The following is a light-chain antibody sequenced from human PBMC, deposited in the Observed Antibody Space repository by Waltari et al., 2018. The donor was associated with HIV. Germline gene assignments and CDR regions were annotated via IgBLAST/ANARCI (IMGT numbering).Light chain of an antibody. CDR3: SSYTSADSLL. CDR1: TTPIVLSNL. J-gene: IGLJ2*01. CDR2: RVN. V-gene: IGLV2-14*01. Sequence: SALTQPASVSGSPGQSITISRPAGTTPIVLSNLFSWYRQHPGKAPQLVIYRVNSRPSGVSDRFSGSKSGNTASLTISSLQAEDEGDYYCSSYTSADSLLFGGGTKLTVL.